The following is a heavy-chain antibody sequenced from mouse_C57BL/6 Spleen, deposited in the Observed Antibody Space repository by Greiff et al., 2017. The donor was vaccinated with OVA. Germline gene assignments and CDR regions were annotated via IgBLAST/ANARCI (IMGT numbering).Heavy chain of an antibody. J-gene: IGHJ4*01. CDR2: ISGGGGNT. V-gene: IGHV5-9*01. Sequence: DVMLVESGGGLVKPGGSLKLSCAASGFTFSSYTMSWVRQTPEKRLEWVATISGGGGNTYYPDSVKGRFTISRDNAKNTLYLQMSSLRSEDTALYYCARHPTIGYYAMDYWGQGTSVTVSS. CDR3: ARHPTIGYYAMDY. CDR1: GFTFSSYT. D-gene: IGHD2-14*01.